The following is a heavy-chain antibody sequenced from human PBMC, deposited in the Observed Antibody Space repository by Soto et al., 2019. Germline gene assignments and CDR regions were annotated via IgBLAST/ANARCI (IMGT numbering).Heavy chain of an antibody. J-gene: IGHJ5*02. V-gene: IGHV5-51*04. CDR2: IYPGDSDT. CDR1: GYSFTRYW. D-gene: IGHD4-4*01. Sequence: PGESLKISCKGSGYSFTRYWIGWVRQVPGKGLEWMGIIYPGDSDTRYSPSFQGHVTISADKPISTAYLQWSSLKASDTAVYYCARLGNYYQSVDPWGPGTLVTVSS. CDR3: ARLGNYYQSVDP.